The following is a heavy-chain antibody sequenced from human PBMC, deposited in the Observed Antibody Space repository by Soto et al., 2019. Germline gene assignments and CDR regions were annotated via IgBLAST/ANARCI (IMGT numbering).Heavy chain of an antibody. V-gene: IGHV4-61*01. D-gene: IGHD1-26*01. CDR1: GDSVGNGPYY. CDR2: IYYSGST. CDR3: ARVGSSCHSGGCYYYYGLGV. J-gene: IGHJ6*02. Sequence: QVRLQESGPGLVKPSETLSLSCLVSGDSVGNGPYYWSWIRQSPGEGLEWIAYIYYSGSTNVNPSSESRVNISIDMSKNQCFLALRSVTAADAAVYFCARVGSSCHSGGCYYYYGLGVWGQGTTVAISS.